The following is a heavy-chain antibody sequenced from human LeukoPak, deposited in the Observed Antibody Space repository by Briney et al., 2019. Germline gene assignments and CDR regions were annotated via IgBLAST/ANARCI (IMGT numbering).Heavy chain of an antibody. CDR3: ARRQPAVAGTDAFDY. CDR2: IDPSDSYT. CDR1: GYNFINYW. Sequence: GESLRISCKGSGYNFINYWISWVRQMPGKGLDWMGSIDPSDSYTNYSPSFQGHVTISADRSISTAFLQWSSLKASDTAMYYCARRQPAVAGTDAFDYWGQGTLVTVSS. D-gene: IGHD6-19*01. J-gene: IGHJ4*02. V-gene: IGHV5-10-1*01.